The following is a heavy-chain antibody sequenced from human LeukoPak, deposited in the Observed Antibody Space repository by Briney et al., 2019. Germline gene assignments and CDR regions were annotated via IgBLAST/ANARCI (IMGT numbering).Heavy chain of an antibody. CDR1: GFTFSSYS. V-gene: IGHV3-48*01. Sequence: SGGSLRLSCAASGFTFSSYSMNWVRRAPGKGLEWVSYFSSSSSTIYYADSVKGRFTISRDNAKNSLYLQMNSLRAEDTAVYYCAREYCGGDCYSFYYGMDVWGQGTTVTVSS. CDR2: FSSSSSTI. J-gene: IGHJ6*02. CDR3: AREYCGGDCYSFYYGMDV. D-gene: IGHD2-21*02.